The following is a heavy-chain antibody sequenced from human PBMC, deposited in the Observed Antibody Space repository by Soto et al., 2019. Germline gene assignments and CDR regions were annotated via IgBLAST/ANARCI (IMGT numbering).Heavy chain of an antibody. CDR2: ISAYNGNT. CDR1: GYTFTSYG. Sequence: ASVKVSCKASGYTFTSYGISWVRQAPGQGLEWMGWISAYNGNTNYAQKLQGRVTMTTDTSTSTAYMELRSLRSDDTAVYYCARDIGNLAPSWIQLCLGNDAFDIWAQGKMVTVSS. D-gene: IGHD5-18*01. J-gene: IGHJ3*02. V-gene: IGHV1-18*01. CDR3: ARDIGNLAPSWIQLCLGNDAFDI.